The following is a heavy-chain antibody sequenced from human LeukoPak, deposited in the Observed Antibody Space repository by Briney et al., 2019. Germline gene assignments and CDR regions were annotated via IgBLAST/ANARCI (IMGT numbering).Heavy chain of an antibody. CDR1: GFTLDDYA. J-gene: IGHJ4*02. CDR3: AKAFSGSYYTVMDY. V-gene: IGHV3-9*01. D-gene: IGHD3-10*01. CDR2: ISWNSGSI. Sequence: GGSLRLSCAASGFTLDDYAMHWVRQAPGKGLEWVSGISWNSGSIGYADSVKGRFTISRDNAKNSLYLQMNSLRAEDTALYYCAKAFSGSYYTVMDYWGQGTLVTVSS.